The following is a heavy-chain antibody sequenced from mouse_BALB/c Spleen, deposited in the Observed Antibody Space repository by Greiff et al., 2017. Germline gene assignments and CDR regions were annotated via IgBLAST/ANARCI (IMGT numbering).Heavy chain of an antibody. CDR1: GYTLTSYY. Sequence: VQLVESGPELVKPGASVWISCKASGYTLTSYYIHWVKQRPGQGLEWIGGIYPGNVNTKYNDKFKGKATLTADKSSSTAYMQLSSLTSEDSAVYFCARASYAMDYWGQGTSVTVSS. V-gene: IGHV1S56*01. J-gene: IGHJ4*01. CDR3: ARASYAMDY. CDR2: IYPGNVNT. D-gene: IGHD6-1*01.